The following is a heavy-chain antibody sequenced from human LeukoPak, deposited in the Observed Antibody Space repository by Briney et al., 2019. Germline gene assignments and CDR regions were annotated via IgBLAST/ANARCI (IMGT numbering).Heavy chain of an antibody. CDR2: ISGSGGST. CDR3: AKSGPAMVLYYFDY. V-gene: IGHV3-23*01. Sequence: PGGSLRLSCAASGFTVSSNYMSWVRQAPGKGLEWVSAISGSGGSTYYADSVKGRFTISRDNTKNTLYLQMNSLRAEDTAVYYCAKSGPAMVLYYFDYWGQGTLVTVSS. CDR1: GFTVSSNY. D-gene: IGHD4/OR15-4a*01. J-gene: IGHJ4*02.